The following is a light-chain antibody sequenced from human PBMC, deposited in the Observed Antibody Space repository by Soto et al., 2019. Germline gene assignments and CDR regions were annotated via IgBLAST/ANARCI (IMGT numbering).Light chain of an antibody. J-gene: IGKJ1*01. CDR1: QSVLYSSNNKNY. CDR2: WAS. CDR3: QQYYSTPPT. V-gene: IGKV4-1*01. Sequence: DIVMTQSPDSLAVSLGESATINYKSSQSVLYSSNNKNYLAWYQQKPGQPPKLLIYWASTRESGVPDRFSGSGSGTDFTLTISSLQAEDVEVYYCQQYYSTPPTFGQGTKVEIK.